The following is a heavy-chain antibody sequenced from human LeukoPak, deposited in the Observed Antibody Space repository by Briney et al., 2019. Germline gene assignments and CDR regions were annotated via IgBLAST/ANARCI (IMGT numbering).Heavy chain of an antibody. CDR2: IYYSGTT. CDR3: ARGVYIAAAQYAY. D-gene: IGHD6-13*01. V-gene: IGHV4-59*01. CDR1: GGSIGTYS. J-gene: IGHJ4*02. Sequence: SETLSLTCTVSGGSIGTYSWNWIRQPPGKGLDWIGYIYYSGTTNYNPSLKSRVTISVDTSKNQFSLKLSSVTAADTAVYYCARGVYIAAAQYAYWGQGTLVTVSS.